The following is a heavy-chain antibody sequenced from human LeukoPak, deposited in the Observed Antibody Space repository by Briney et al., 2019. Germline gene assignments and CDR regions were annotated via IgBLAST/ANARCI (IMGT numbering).Heavy chain of an antibody. J-gene: IGHJ3*02. CDR3: ARHLRRRIAVAGSVSDAFDI. Sequence: SETLSLTCAVYGGSFSGYYWSWIRQPPGKGLEWIGEINHSGSTNYNPSLKSRVTISVDTSKHQFSLKLSSVTAADTAVYYCARHLRRRIAVAGSVSDAFDIWGQGTMVTVSS. CDR2: INHSGST. D-gene: IGHD6-19*01. CDR1: GGSFSGYY. V-gene: IGHV4-34*01.